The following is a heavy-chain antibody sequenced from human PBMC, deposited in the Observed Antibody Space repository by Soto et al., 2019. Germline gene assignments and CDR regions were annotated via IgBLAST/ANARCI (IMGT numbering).Heavy chain of an antibody. CDR3: ATPRRGYGGYDRFDY. V-gene: IGHV4-39*01. Sequence: ESLSLTCTVSGGSISSSGYYWGWIRQPPGKGLEWIGSIYYSGSTYYNPSLKSRVTISVDTSKNQFSLKLSSVTAADTAVYFCATPRRGYGGYDRFDYWGQGTLVTVSS. CDR2: IYYSGST. D-gene: IGHD5-12*01. CDR1: GGSISSSGYY. J-gene: IGHJ4*02.